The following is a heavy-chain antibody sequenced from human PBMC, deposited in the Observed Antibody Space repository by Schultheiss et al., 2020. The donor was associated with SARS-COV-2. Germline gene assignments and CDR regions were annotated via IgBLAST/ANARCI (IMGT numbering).Heavy chain of an antibody. CDR1: GFTFSSYA. V-gene: IGHV3-23*01. D-gene: IGHD6-13*01. Sequence: GGSLRLSCAASGFTFSSYAMSWVRQAPGKGLEWVSAISGSGGSTYYADSVKGRFTISRDNSKNTLYLQMNSLIAEDTAVYYCAGGPRSWFSFDYWGQGTLVTVSS. CDR2: ISGSGGST. J-gene: IGHJ4*02. CDR3: AGGPRSWFSFDY.